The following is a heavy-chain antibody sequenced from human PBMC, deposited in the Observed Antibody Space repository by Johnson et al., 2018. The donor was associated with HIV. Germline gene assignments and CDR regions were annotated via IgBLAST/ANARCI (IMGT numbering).Heavy chain of an antibody. J-gene: IGHJ3*02. CDR2: INWNGGST. CDR1: GFTFDDYA. V-gene: IGHV3-20*04. CDR3: ARALGRDGYRNDAFDI. Sequence: VYLVESGGGVVRPGGSLRLSCVASGFTFDDYAMSWVRQAPGKGLEWVSRINWNGGSTGYADSVKGRFTISRDNAKNSLYVQMNSLRAEDTALYYCARALGRDGYRNDAFDIWGQGTMVIVSS. D-gene: IGHD5-24*01.